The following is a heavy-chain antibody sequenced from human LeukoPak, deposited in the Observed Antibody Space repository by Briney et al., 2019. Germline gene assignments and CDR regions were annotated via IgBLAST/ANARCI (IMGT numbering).Heavy chain of an antibody. CDR3: ARASYSGSDWLPFDY. D-gene: IGHD3-9*01. V-gene: IGHV4-59*01. J-gene: IGHJ4*02. CDR2: IHYIGNT. CDR1: GDSINNYY. Sequence: SETLSLTCTVSGDSINNYYWTWIRQSPGKGLEWIGYIHYIGNTNYNPSLKNRVAISVDTSKNQFSLNLSSVTAADTAVYYCARASYSGSDWLPFDYWGQGALVTVSS.